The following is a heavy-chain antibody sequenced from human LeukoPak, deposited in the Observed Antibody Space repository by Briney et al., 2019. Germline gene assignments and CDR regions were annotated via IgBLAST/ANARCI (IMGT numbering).Heavy chain of an antibody. CDR1: GFTFSSYG. Sequence: PGGSLRLSCAASGFTFSSYGMSWVRQPPGKGLEWVSALSGSGGYTYYADSVKGRFTISRDNSNNALYLQMNSLRGEDTAVYYCAKGSSSGRPYYFDYWGQGTLVTVSS. D-gene: IGHD6-19*01. CDR2: LSGSGGYT. V-gene: IGHV3-23*01. CDR3: AKGSSSGRPYYFDY. J-gene: IGHJ4*02.